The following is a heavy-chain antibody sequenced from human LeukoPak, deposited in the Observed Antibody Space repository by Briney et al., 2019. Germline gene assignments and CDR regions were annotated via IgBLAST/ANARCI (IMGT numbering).Heavy chain of an antibody. V-gene: IGHV4-39*01. J-gene: IGHJ4*02. Sequence: SETLSLTCAISGASITNTSLNNTGYFWGWIRQPPGKGLQWIGSIYHTGSTYYSPSLKSRVTISVDTSKNQFSLKLNFVTAADTAVYYCAKIGYCSTTTCYSTVFDSWGQGTLVTVPS. D-gene: IGHD2-2*01. CDR1: GASITNTSLNNTGYF. CDR3: AKIGYCSTTTCYSTVFDS. CDR2: IYHTGST.